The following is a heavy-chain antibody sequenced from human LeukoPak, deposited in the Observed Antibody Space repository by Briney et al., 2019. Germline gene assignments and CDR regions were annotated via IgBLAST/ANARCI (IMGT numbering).Heavy chain of an antibody. J-gene: IGHJ6*03. Sequence: ASVKVSCKASGGTFSSYAISWVRQAPGQGLEWMGIINPSGGSTSYAQKFQGRVTMTRDTSTSTVYMELSSLRSEDTAVYNCAAGATTFYYMDVRGKGTTVTVSS. CDR1: GGTFSSYA. CDR2: INPSGGST. CDR3: AAGATTFYYMDV. V-gene: IGHV1-46*01. D-gene: IGHD1-26*01.